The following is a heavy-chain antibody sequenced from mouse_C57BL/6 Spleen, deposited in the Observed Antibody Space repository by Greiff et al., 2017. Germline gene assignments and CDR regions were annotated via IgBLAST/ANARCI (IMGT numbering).Heavy chain of an antibody. CDR3: ARDTVPYGSSYAYYFDY. J-gene: IGHJ2*01. V-gene: IGHV5-4*01. CDR1: GFTFSSYA. CDR2: ISDGGSYT. Sequence: EVKLVESGGGLVKPGGSLKLSCAASGFTFSSYAMSWVRQTPEKRLEWVATISDGGSYTYYPDNVKGRFTISRDNAKNNLYLQMSHLKSEDTAMYYCARDTVPYGSSYAYYFDYWGQGTTLTVSS. D-gene: IGHD1-1*01.